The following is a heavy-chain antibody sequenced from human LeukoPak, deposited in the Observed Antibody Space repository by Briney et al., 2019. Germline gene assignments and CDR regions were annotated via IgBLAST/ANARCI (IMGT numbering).Heavy chain of an antibody. D-gene: IGHD3-16*01. CDR3: AVTKGGARLKYYYYMDV. Sequence: GGSLRLSCAASGFTFSDYYMSWIRQAPGKGLEGVSYISSSGSTIYYADSVKGRFTISRDNAKNSLYLQMNSLRAEDTAVYYCAVTKGGARLKYYYYMDVWGKGTTVTISS. CDR2: ISSSGSTI. V-gene: IGHV3-11*01. CDR1: GFTFSDYY. J-gene: IGHJ6*03.